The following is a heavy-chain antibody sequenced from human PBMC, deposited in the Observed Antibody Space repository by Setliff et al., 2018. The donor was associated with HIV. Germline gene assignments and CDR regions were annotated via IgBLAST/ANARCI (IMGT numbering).Heavy chain of an antibody. V-gene: IGHV5-51*01. CDR1: GFNFRTSW. D-gene: IGHD3-10*01. CDR3: VRRVGGRGYYFDY. J-gene: IGHJ4*02. Sequence: LKISCQGSGFNFRTSWIGWVRQMPGKGLEWMGIIYPDDSETRYSPSFQGQVTMSADKSITTAYLQWTSLKALDTAMYYCVRRVGGRGYYFDYWGQGTPVTVS. CDR2: IYPDDSET.